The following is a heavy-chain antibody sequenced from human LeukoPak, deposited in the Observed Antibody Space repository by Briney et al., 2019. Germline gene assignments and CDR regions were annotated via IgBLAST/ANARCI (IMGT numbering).Heavy chain of an antibody. J-gene: IGHJ4*02. CDR1: GFTFDDYA. Sequence: GRSLRLSCAASGFTFDDYAMRWVRQAPGKGLEWVSGISWNSGSIGYADSVKGRFTISRDNAKNSLYLQMNSLRAEDTALYYCAKDAFTNDYYFDYWGQGTLVTVSS. V-gene: IGHV3-9*01. CDR2: ISWNSGSI. D-gene: IGHD1-1*01. CDR3: AKDAFTNDYYFDY.